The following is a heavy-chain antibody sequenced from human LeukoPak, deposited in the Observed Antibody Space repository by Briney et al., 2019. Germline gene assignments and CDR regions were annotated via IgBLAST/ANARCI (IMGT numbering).Heavy chain of an antibody. J-gene: IGHJ4*02. D-gene: IGHD6-13*01. V-gene: IGHV1-18*04. CDR2: ISVYSGKT. Sequence: GASVKVSCKASDYTFTSYGISWVRQAPGQAPEWMGWISVYSGKTKYAQELQDRVIVTTDTSTRTAYMELRSLRSDDTAVYYCARDGTAGWFENWGQGTLVTVSS. CDR1: DYTFTSYG. CDR3: ARDGTAGWFEN.